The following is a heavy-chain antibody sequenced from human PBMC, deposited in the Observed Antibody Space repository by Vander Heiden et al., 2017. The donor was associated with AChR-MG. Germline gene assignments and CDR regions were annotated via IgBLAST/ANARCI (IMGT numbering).Heavy chain of an antibody. V-gene: IGHV3-48*02. CDR2: ISSSASSI. J-gene: IGHJ4*02. CDR3: TRDPWRFDS. CDR1: GFTFSSHS. Sequence: QLVESGGGFVQSGGSLRLSCEASGFTFSSHSMNWVRQAPGKGLEWVSHISSSASSIYYADSVKGRFTISRDNAKNSLNLQMNSLRDEDTGVYYCTRDPWRFDSWGQGTVVTVSS.